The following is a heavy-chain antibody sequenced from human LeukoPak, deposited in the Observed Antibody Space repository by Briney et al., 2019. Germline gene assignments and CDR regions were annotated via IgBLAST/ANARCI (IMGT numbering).Heavy chain of an antibody. Sequence: ASVMVSCKASGYTFTGYYMHWVRQAPGQGLEWMGRINPNSGGTNYAQKFQGRVTMTRDTSISTAYMELSRLRSDDTAVYYCARESYGLSLNYWGQGTLVTVSS. D-gene: IGHD5-18*01. CDR2: INPNSGGT. J-gene: IGHJ4*02. V-gene: IGHV1-2*06. CDR3: ARESYGLSLNY. CDR1: GYTFTGYY.